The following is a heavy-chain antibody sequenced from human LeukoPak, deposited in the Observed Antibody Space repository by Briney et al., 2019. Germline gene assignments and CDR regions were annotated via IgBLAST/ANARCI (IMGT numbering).Heavy chain of an antibody. D-gene: IGHD1-1*01. V-gene: IGHV3-23*01. CDR1: GFTFSRFS. CDR3: TTIGESTTQQ. J-gene: IGHJ4*02. CDR2: ITGSGSGT. Sequence: GGSLRLSCAASGFTFSRFSMTWARQAPGKGLEWVSSITGSGSGTYYADSVKGRFTISRDNSKKTLFLQMNTLRGEDTATYYCTTIGESTTQQWGQGTLVIVSS.